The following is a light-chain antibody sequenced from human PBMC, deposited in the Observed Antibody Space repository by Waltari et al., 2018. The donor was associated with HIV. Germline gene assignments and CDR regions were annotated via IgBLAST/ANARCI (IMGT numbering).Light chain of an antibody. CDR1: RSNIGSNA. J-gene: IGLJ3*02. CDR2: RNN. CDR3: AAWDDSLSGWV. Sequence: QSVLTQPPSASGTPGQRVTISCSGSRSNIGSNAVYWYQQLPGTAPKLLIYRNNQRPSGVPDRFSGSKSGTSASLAISGLRSEDEADYYCAAWDDSLSGWVFGGGTKLTVL. V-gene: IGLV1-47*01.